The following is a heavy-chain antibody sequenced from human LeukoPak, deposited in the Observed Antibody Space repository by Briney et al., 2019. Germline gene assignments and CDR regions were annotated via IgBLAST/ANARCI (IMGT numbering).Heavy chain of an antibody. CDR2: ISGSGGST. CDR1: GFTFSSYA. Sequence: PGGSLRLSCAASGFTFSSYAMSWVRQAPGKGLEWISAISGSGGSTYYADSVKGRFTISRDNSKNTLYLQMNSLRAEDTAVYYCAKDYYYDSSGYIFDYWGQRTLVTVSS. D-gene: IGHD3-22*01. CDR3: AKDYYYDSSGYIFDY. V-gene: IGHV3-23*01. J-gene: IGHJ4*02.